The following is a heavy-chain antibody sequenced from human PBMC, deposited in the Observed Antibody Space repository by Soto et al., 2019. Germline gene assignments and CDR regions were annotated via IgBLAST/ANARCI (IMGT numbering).Heavy chain of an antibody. CDR3: SRVGGYYGDYPNFDY. J-gene: IGHJ4*02. D-gene: IGHD4-17*01. V-gene: IGHV4-59*01. CDR2: IYYRGST. CDR1: GSSISPYY. Sequence: SETLSLTCSVSGSSISPYYWSWIRRPPGKGLEWIGNIYYRGSTNYNPSLKSRVIISVDSSKNQFSLRLNSVTAADTAVYYCSRVGGYYGDYPNFDYWGQGALVTVSS.